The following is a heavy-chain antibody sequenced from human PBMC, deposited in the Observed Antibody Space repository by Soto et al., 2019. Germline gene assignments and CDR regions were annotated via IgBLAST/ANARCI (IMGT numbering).Heavy chain of an antibody. D-gene: IGHD2-2*01. CDR2: IWNDGIRK. CDR3: ARDDDNAANALDS. V-gene: IGHV3-33*01. CDR1: GFTFSKYG. J-gene: IGHJ4*02. Sequence: PVGSLRLSCAASGFTFSKYGMHWVRQAPGKGLEWVALIWNDGIRKVYVDSVKGRFTISRDNSKNTLDLQMNNLRDEDTAVYYCARDDDNAANALDSWGQGTMVTVYS.